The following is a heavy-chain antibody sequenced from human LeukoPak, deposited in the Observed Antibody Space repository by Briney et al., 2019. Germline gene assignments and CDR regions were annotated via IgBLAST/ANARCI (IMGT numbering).Heavy chain of an antibody. D-gene: IGHD6-19*01. Sequence: GGSLRLSCTASGFTFSTYAMSWVRQAPGKELEWVSTFSGTSSTSYADAVKGRVTISRDNSKNTLYLQLNSLRAEDTAVYYCAKLKQWQPQRYFFEYWGQGALVTVAS. V-gene: IGHV3-23*01. J-gene: IGHJ4*02. CDR2: FSGTSST. CDR1: GFTFSTYA. CDR3: AKLKQWQPQRYFFEY.